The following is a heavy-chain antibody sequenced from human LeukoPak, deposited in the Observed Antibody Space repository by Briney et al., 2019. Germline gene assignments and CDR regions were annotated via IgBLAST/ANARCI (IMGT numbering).Heavy chain of an antibody. Sequence: PSETLSLTCTVSGGSISSYYWSWIRQPPGKGLEWIGYIYTSGSTNYNPSLKSRVTISVDTSKNQFSLKLSSVTAADTAVYYCARHEEEGPGLDYWGQGTLVTVSS. CDR2: IYTSGST. CDR1: GGSISSYY. CDR3: ARHEEEGPGLDY. V-gene: IGHV4-4*09. J-gene: IGHJ4*02.